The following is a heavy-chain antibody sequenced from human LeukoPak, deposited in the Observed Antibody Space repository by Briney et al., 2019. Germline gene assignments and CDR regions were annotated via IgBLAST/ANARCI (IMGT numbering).Heavy chain of an antibody. CDR1: GGSISSSSYY. Sequence: SETLSLTCTVSGGSISSSSYYWGWIRQPPGKGLEWIGSIYYSGSTYYNPSLKSRVTISVDTSKNQFSLKLSSVTAADTAVYSCARADYDILTGGAFDIWGQGTMVTVSS. J-gene: IGHJ3*02. CDR3: ARADYDILTGGAFDI. CDR2: IYYSGST. D-gene: IGHD3-9*01. V-gene: IGHV4-39*01.